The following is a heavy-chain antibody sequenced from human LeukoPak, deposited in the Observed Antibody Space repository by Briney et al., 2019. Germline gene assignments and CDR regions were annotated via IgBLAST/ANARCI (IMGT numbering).Heavy chain of an antibody. D-gene: IGHD6-19*01. CDR2: INPNSDGT. V-gene: IGHV1-2*02. CDR3: ARGGYSSGWYECFDY. Sequence: GASVKVSCKASGYTFTGYYMHWVRQAPGQGLEWMGWINPNSDGTNYAQKFQGRVTMTRDTSISTAYMELSRLRSDDTAVYYCARGGYSSGWYECFDYWGQGTLVTVSS. CDR1: GYTFTGYY. J-gene: IGHJ4*02.